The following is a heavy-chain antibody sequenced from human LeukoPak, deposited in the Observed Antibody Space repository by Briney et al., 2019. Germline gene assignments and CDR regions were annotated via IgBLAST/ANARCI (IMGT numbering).Heavy chain of an antibody. CDR3: ASGCSSTSCQNWFDP. D-gene: IGHD2-2*01. Sequence: GESLKISCKGSGYRFTSYWIGWVRQMPGKGLEWMGIIYPGDSDTRYSPSFQGQVTISADKSISTAYLQWSSLKASDTAMYYRASGCSSTSCQNWFDPWGQGTLVTVSS. CDR1: GYRFTSYW. J-gene: IGHJ5*02. V-gene: IGHV5-51*01. CDR2: IYPGDSDT.